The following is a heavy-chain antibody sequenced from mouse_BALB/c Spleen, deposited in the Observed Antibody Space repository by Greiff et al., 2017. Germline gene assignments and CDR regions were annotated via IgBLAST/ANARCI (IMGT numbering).Heavy chain of an antibody. D-gene: IGHD1-1*01. Sequence: QVQLQQSGPGLVAPSQSLSITCTVSGFSLTSYGVHWVRQPPGKGLEWLGVIWAGGSTNYNSALMSRLSISKDNSKSQVFLKMNSLQTDDTAMYYCARDRDYYGSSPWFAYWGQGTLVTVSA. CDR2: IWAGGST. CDR1: GFSLTSYG. CDR3: ARDRDYYGSSPWFAY. J-gene: IGHJ3*01. V-gene: IGHV2-9*02.